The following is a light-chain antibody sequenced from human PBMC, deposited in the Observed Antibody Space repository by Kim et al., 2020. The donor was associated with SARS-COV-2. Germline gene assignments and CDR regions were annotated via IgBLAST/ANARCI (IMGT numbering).Light chain of an antibody. J-gene: IGKJ4*01. V-gene: IGKV4-1*01. CDR1: QSVLHSSNNKNY. Sequence: DIVMTQSPDSLAVSLGERATINCKSSQSVLHSSNNKNYLAWYQQKPGRPPNLLIYWASTRESGVPDRFSGSGSGTDFTLTISSLQAEDVAVYSCQQYYSSPLTFGGGTKVDIK. CDR3: QQYYSSPLT. CDR2: WAS.